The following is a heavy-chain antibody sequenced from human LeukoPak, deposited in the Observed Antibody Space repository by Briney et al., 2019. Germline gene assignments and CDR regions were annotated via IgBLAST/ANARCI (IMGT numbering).Heavy chain of an antibody. CDR3: ARVRDCSGGSCSYYFDY. Sequence: SETLSLTCAVYGGSFSGYYWSWIRQPPGKGLEWIGYIYYSGSTNYNPSLKSRVTISVDTSKNQFSLKLSSVTAADTAVYYCARVRDCSGGSCSYYFDYWGQGTLVTVSS. D-gene: IGHD2-15*01. CDR2: IYYSGST. J-gene: IGHJ4*02. V-gene: IGHV4-59*01. CDR1: GGSFSGYY.